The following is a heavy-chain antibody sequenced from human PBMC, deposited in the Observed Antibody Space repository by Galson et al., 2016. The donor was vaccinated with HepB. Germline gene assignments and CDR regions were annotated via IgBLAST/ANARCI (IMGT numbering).Heavy chain of an antibody. CDR3: AKRVVLGATHYFDY. V-gene: IGHV3-30*18. Sequence: SLRLSCAASGFTFSSYVMHWVRQAPGKGLEWVAVISYDGSDKYYADSVKGRFTISRDNSKNTLYLQMTSLRADDTAVYYCAKRVVLGATHYFDYWGQGTLVTVSS. D-gene: IGHD2-21*01. CDR2: ISYDGSDK. CDR1: GFTFSSYV. J-gene: IGHJ4*02.